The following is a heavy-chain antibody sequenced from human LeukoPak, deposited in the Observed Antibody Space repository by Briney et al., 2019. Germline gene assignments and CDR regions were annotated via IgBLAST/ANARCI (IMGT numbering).Heavy chain of an antibody. Sequence: PGWSLRLSCAASGFTVSTNYMSWVGQAPGKGLEWVSLIYADGSTFYADSVKGRFTISRDSSKNTLCLQVNILRAEDTAVYYCARDIPSRYWGHGTLVTVSS. V-gene: IGHV3-66*01. CDR2: IYADGST. D-gene: IGHD2-21*01. J-gene: IGHJ4*01. CDR3: ARDIPSRY. CDR1: GFTVSTNY.